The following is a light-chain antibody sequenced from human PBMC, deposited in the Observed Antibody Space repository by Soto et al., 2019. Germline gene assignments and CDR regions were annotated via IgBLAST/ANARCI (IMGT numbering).Light chain of an antibody. CDR3: QQSYNTPIT. Sequence: DIQMTQSPSSLSASVGDRVTITCRASQSINRYLNWYQQKPGKAPKLLIYAASSLQSGVPSRFTGSGSGTDFTLTNSSLTPEDFATYYCQQSYNTPITFGQGTRLEIK. J-gene: IGKJ5*01. V-gene: IGKV1-39*01. CDR2: AAS. CDR1: QSINRY.